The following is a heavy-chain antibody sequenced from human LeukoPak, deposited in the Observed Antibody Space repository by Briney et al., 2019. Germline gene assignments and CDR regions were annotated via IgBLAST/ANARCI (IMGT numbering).Heavy chain of an antibody. CDR1: GYTFTSYY. D-gene: IGHD2-2*02. V-gene: IGHV1-46*03. Sequence: ASVKVSCKPSGYTFTSYYMHWVGQAPAQGLEWMGIINPSGGSTSYAQKFQGRITMTRDTSTSTVYMELSSLRSEDTAMYYCARSSYQLLYGAFDIWGQGTMVTVSS. J-gene: IGHJ3*02. CDR3: ARSSYQLLYGAFDI. CDR2: INPSGGST.